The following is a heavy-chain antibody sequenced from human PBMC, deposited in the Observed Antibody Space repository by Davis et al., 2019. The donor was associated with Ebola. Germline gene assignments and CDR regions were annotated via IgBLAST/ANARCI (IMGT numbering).Heavy chain of an antibody. CDR3: ARDFVY. Sequence: SETLSLTCTVSGYSISNGFSWGWIRHPPGKGLEWLGSIYHNGRTNYNPSLKSRLTISLDTSKNQFSLSLRSVTAADTAVYFCARDFVYWGQGTLVTVSS. CDR1: GYSISNGFS. V-gene: IGHV4-38-2*02. CDR2: IYHNGRT. J-gene: IGHJ4*02.